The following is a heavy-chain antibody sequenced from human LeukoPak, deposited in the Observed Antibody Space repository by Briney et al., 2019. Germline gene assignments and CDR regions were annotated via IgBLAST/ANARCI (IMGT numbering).Heavy chain of an antibody. CDR1: GFTFSSYS. CDR3: ASLVVVPVATGGSFDP. CDR2: ISSSSNTI. J-gene: IGHJ5*02. D-gene: IGHD2-2*01. V-gene: IGHV3-48*04. Sequence: GGSLRLSCAASGFTFSSYSMNWVRQAPGEGLEWVSYISSSSNTIYYADSVKGRFTISRDNAKNSLSLQMNSLRAEDTAVYYCASLVVVPVATGGSFDPWGQGTLVTVSS.